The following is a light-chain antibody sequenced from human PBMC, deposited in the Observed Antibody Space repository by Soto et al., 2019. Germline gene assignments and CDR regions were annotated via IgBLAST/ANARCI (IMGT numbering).Light chain of an antibody. CDR2: GAS. CDR3: QQYGSSSLT. Sequence: EIVLTQSPGTLSLSPGERATLSCRASQSVSSSSLAWYQQKPGRAPRLLIYGASSRATGIPDRFSGSGSGTDFTLTISRLEPEDFAVYSCQQYGSSSLTFGGGTKVDIK. CDR1: QSVSSSS. J-gene: IGKJ4*01. V-gene: IGKV3-20*01.